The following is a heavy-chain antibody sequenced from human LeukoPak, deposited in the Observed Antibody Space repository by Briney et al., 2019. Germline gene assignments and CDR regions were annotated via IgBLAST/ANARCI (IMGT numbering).Heavy chain of an antibody. CDR2: FDPEDGET. CDR3: ATGCSSTSSPIDY. J-gene: IGHJ4*02. D-gene: IGHD2-2*01. V-gene: IGHV1-24*01. CDR1: GYTLTELS. Sequence: ASAKVSCKVSGYTLTELSMHWVRQAPGKGLEWMGGFDPEDGETIYAQKFQGRVTMTEDTSTDTAYMELSSPRSEDTAVYYCATGCSSTSSPIDYWGQGTLVTVSS.